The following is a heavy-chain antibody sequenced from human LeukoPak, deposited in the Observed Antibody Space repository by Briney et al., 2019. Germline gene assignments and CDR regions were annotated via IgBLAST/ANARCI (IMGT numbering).Heavy chain of an antibody. J-gene: IGHJ4*02. V-gene: IGHV4-39*02. CDR1: GGSISSSSYY. CDR2: IYYSGST. Sequence: SETLSLTCTVSGGSISSSSYYWGWIRQPPGKGLEWIGSIYYSGSTYYNPSLKSRVTISVDTSKNQFSLHLNSVTPEDTAVYYCARDSGSYSSSYGFDSWGQGTLVTVSS. D-gene: IGHD6-6*01. CDR3: ARDSGSYSSSYGFDS.